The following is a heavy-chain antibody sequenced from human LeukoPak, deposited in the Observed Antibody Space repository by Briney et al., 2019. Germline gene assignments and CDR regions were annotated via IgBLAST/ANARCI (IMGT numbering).Heavy chain of an antibody. CDR1: GYSISSGYY. J-gene: IGHJ4*02. V-gene: IGHV4-61*01. D-gene: IGHD6-13*01. CDR3: ARVTPAAGTGDY. Sequence: SETLSLTCTVSGYSISSGYYWSWIRQPPGKGLEWIGYIYYSGSTNYNPSLKSRVTISVDTSRNQFSLKLSSVTAADTAVYYCARVTPAAGTGDYWGQGTLVTVSS. CDR2: IYYSGST.